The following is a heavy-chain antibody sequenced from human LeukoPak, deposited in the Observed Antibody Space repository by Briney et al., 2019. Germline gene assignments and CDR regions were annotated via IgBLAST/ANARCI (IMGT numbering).Heavy chain of an antibody. D-gene: IGHD3-22*01. CDR1: GGSISSGSYY. CDR3: TYSYYDSSGYYYTG. Sequence: SETLSLTCTVSGGSISSGSYYWSWLRQPAGKGLEWIGRIYTSGSTNYNPSLKSRVTISVDTSKNQFSLKLSSVTAADTAVYYCTYSYYDSSGYYYTGWGQGTLVTVSS. CDR2: IYTSGST. V-gene: IGHV4-61*02. J-gene: IGHJ4*02.